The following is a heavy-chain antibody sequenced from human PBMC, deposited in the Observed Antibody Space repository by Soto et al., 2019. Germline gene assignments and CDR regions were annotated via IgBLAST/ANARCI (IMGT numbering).Heavy chain of an antibody. CDR3: ARMSSNYARDNWFDP. CDR1: GGSISSGGYY. J-gene: IGHJ5*02. CDR2: IYYSGST. Sequence: SETLSLTCTVSGGSISSGGYYWSWVRQHPGKGLEWIGYIYYSGSTYYNPSLKSRVTISVDTSKNQFSLKLSSVTAADTAVYYCARMSSNYARDNWFDPWGQGTLVTVS. D-gene: IGHD4-4*01. V-gene: IGHV4-31*03.